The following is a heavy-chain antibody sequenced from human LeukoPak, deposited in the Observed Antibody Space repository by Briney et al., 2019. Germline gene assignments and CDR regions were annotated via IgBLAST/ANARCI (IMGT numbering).Heavy chain of an antibody. V-gene: IGHV4-59*06. Sequence: PSETLSLTCTVSGGSISSYYWSWIRQHPGKGLEWIGYIYYSGSTYYNPSLKSRVTISVDTSKNQFSLKLSSVTAADTAVYYCARAALKVVAATRPADFDYWGQGTLVTVSS. CDR1: GGSISSYY. CDR2: IYYSGST. J-gene: IGHJ4*02. CDR3: ARAALKVVAATRPADFDY. D-gene: IGHD2-15*01.